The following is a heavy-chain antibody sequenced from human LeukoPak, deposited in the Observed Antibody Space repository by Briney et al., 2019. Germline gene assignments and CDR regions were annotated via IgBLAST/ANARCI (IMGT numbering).Heavy chain of an antibody. Sequence: GASVNVSFKASGYTFSSSDINWVRQATGQGLEWMGWMNPNSGNTGCAQKFQGRITMTRDNSISTAYMELSSLRSEDTAVYYCATYYYDSSGYRTPKYWGQGTLVTVSS. CDR3: ATYYYDSSGYRTPKY. D-gene: IGHD3-22*01. V-gene: IGHV1-8*01. J-gene: IGHJ4*02. CDR2: MNPNSGNT. CDR1: GYTFSSSD.